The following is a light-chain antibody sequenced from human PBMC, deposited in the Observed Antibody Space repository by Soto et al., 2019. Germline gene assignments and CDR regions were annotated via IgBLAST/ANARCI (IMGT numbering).Light chain of an antibody. CDR2: AAS. V-gene: IGKV1-8*01. CDR3: QQYYSYPHT. CDR1: QGISSY. J-gene: IGKJ1*01. Sequence: AIRMTQSPSSFSASTGDRVTITCRASQGISSYLAWYQQKPGKAPKLLIYAASTLQSGVPSRFSGSGSGTDFTLTISCLQSEDFATYCCQQYYSYPHTCGQGTKVEIK.